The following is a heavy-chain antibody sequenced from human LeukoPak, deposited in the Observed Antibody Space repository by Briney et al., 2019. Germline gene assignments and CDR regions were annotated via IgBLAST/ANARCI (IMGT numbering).Heavy chain of an antibody. D-gene: IGHD2-21*02. V-gene: IGHV4-34*01. CDR1: GGSFSGYY. CDR3: ARGIVVVTAIPPDAFDI. J-gene: IGHJ3*02. CDR2: INHSGST. Sequence: SETLSLTCAVYGGSFSGYYWSWIRQPPGKGLEWIGEINHSGSTNYNPSLKSRVTISVDTSRNQFSLKLSSVTAADTAVYYCARGIVVVTAIPPDAFDIWGQGTMVTVSS.